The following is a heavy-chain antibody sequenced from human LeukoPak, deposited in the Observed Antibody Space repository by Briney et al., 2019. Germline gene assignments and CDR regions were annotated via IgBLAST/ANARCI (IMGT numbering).Heavy chain of an antibody. V-gene: IGHV3-7*01. CDR3: TREGITATADY. CDR2: IKQDGSEK. J-gene: IGHJ4*02. CDR1: EFTFSSYW. Sequence: PGGSLRLSCAASEFTFSSYWMSWVRQAPGKGLEWVANIKQDGSEKYYVDSAKGRFTISRDNAKNSLYLQLNSLRAEDTAVYYCTREGITATADYWGQETLVTVSS. D-gene: IGHD6-13*01.